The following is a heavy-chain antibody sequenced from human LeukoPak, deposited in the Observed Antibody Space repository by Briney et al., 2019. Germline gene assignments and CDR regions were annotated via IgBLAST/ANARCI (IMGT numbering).Heavy chain of an antibody. V-gene: IGHV3-48*03. J-gene: IGHJ3*02. D-gene: IGHD3-16*01. CDR3: ARRIRGRYEGGVFDS. CDR1: GFTFSSYE. CDR2: ISSSGSTI. Sequence: GGSLTLSCAASGFTFSSYEMNWVRQAPGKGLEWVSYISSSGSTIYYADSVKGRFTISRDNAKNTLYLQMNSLRAEDTAVYYCARRIRGRYEGGVFDSWGQGTMVTVSS.